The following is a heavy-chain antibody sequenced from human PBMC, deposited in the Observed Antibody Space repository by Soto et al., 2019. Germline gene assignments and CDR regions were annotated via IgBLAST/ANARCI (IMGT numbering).Heavy chain of an antibody. J-gene: IGHJ4*02. V-gene: IGHV1-3*01. CDR1: GYTFTSYA. CDR2: INAGNGNT. CDR3: ARTLPPIDY. D-gene: IGHD1-26*01. Sequence: EASVKVSCKASGYTFTSYAIHWVRQAPGQRLEWMGWINAGNGNTKYSQKFQGRVTMTTDTSTSTAYMELRSLRSDDTAVYYCARTLPPIDYWGQRTLVTVSS.